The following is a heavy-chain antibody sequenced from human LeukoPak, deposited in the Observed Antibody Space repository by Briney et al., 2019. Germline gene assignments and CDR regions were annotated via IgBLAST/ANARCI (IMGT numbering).Heavy chain of an antibody. CDR1: GYTFTGYY. Sequence: ASVKVSCKASGYTFTGYYMHWVRQAPGQGLEWMGWINPNSGGTNCAQKFQGRVTMTRDTSISTAYMELSRLRSDDTAVYYCARGSKSKAVLDYWGQGTLVTVSS. CDR3: ARGSKSKAVLDY. J-gene: IGHJ4*02. CDR2: INPNSGGT. D-gene: IGHD6-19*01. V-gene: IGHV1-2*02.